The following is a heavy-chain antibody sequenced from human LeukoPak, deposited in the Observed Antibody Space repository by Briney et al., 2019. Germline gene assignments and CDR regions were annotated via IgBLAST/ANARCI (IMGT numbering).Heavy chain of an antibody. CDR1: GGTFSSYA. CDR3: ARRYDKNAFDI. J-gene: IGHJ3*02. CDR2: IIPIFGTT. Sequence: SVKVSCKASGGTFSSYAISWVRQAPGQGLEWMGGIIPIFGTTNYAQKFQGRVTITADKSTSTAYMELSSLRSEDTAVYYCARRYDKNAFDIWGQGTMVTVSS. V-gene: IGHV1-69*06. D-gene: IGHD3-10*01.